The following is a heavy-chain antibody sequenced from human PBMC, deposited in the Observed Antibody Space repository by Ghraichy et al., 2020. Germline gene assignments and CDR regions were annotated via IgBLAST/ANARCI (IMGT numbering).Heavy chain of an antibody. D-gene: IGHD3-3*01. J-gene: IGHJ3*02. Sequence: SETLSLTCTVSGGSISSYYWSWIRQPVGKGLEWIGRIYTSGSTNYNPSLKSRVTMSVDTSKNQFSLKLSSVTAADTAVYYCARARSALYDFWSGYPNDAFDIWGQGTMVTVSS. CDR2: IYTSGST. CDR1: GGSISSYY. V-gene: IGHV4-4*07. CDR3: ARARSALYDFWSGYPNDAFDI.